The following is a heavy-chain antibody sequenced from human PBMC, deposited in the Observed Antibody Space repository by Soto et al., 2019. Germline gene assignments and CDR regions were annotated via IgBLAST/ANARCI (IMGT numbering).Heavy chain of an antibody. CDR2: INAGSGNT. Sequence: ASVKVSCKASGYTFTKYIVHWVRQAPGQRLEWMGWINAGSGNTRYSQNLQGRVSFTRDTSASTAYMELSSLRFEDTAIYYCARHAQLATSPLDFWGQGNLVTVSS. V-gene: IGHV1-3*01. J-gene: IGHJ4*02. CDR1: GYTFTKYI. D-gene: IGHD5-12*01. CDR3: ARHAQLATSPLDF.